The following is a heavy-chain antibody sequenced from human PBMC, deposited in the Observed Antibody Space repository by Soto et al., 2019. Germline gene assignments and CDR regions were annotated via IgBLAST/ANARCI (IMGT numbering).Heavy chain of an antibody. J-gene: IGHJ4*02. CDR3: ARDHYYVSGSYSNVGFDY. Sequence: SETLSLTCSVSGGSLSSYYWSWIRQPPGKGLEWIGYIYYSGSTNYNPSLKSRVTISVDTSKNQFSLKVRSVTAADTAVYYCARDHYYVSGSYSNVGFDYWGQGTLVTVSS. D-gene: IGHD3-10*01. CDR1: GGSLSSYY. CDR2: IYYSGST. V-gene: IGHV4-59*01.